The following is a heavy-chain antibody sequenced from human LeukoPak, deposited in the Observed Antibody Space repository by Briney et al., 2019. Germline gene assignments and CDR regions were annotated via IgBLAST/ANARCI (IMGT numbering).Heavy chain of an antibody. CDR2: ISGSGGST. CDR3: AKDFAWIQLWLGDY. Sequence: GGSLRLSCAASGFTFSSYAMSWVRQAPGKGLEWVSAISGSGGSTYYADSVKGRFTISRDNSKNTLYPQMNSLRAEDTAVYYCAKDFAWIQLWLGDYWGQGTLVTVSS. J-gene: IGHJ4*02. V-gene: IGHV3-23*01. D-gene: IGHD5-18*01. CDR1: GFTFSSYA.